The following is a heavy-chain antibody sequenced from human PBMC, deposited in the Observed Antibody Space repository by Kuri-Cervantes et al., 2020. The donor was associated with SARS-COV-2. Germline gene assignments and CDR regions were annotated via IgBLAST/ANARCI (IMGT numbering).Heavy chain of an antibody. CDR2: ISYDGSNK. D-gene: IGHD6-13*01. J-gene: IGHJ4*02. CDR3: TTDGTSSPNYFDY. V-gene: IGHV3-30-3*01. CDR1: GFTFCSYA. Sequence: LSLTCAASGFTFCSYAMHWVRQAPGKGLEWVAVISYDGSNKYYADSVKGRFTISRDNAKNTLYLQMNSLRAEDTAVYYCTTDGTSSPNYFDYWGQGTLVTDSS.